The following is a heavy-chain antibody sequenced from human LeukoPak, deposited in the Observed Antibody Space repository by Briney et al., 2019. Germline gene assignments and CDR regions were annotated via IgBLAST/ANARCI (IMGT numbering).Heavy chain of an antibody. D-gene: IGHD3-22*01. V-gene: IGHV3-20*04. CDR1: GFTFDDYG. CDR3: ARSSSGYSL. CDR2: INWNGGST. Sequence: GGSLRLSCAASGFTFDDYGMRWARQAPGEGLEWVSGINWNGGSTGYADSVKGRFTISRDNAKSSLYLQMNSLRAEDTALYYCARSSSGYSLWGQGTVVTVSS. J-gene: IGHJ4*02.